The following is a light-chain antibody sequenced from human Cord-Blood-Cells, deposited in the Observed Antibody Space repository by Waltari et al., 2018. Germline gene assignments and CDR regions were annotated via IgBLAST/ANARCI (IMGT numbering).Light chain of an antibody. J-gene: IGLJ3*02. CDR3: SSYTSSSTWV. Sequence: QSALTQPASVSGSPGQSITISCTGTSSDVGGYNYVSWYQQHPDKAPKLMIYDVSNRPYGVSNRFSGSKSGNTASLTISGLQAEDEADYYCSSYTSSSTWVFGGGTKLTVL. CDR1: SSDVGGYNY. V-gene: IGLV2-14*01. CDR2: DVS.